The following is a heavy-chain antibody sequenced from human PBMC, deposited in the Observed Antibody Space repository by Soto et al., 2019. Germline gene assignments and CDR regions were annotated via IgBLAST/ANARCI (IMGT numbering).Heavy chain of an antibody. Sequence: AASVKVSCKASGYTFTTYDISWVRQATGQGLEWMGWMNPYSGNTGYAQKFQGRVTVTRNTSISTVYMELSSVTAADTAVYYCASVAIAAAGTGYWGQGTLVTVSS. CDR3: ASVAIAAAGTGY. D-gene: IGHD6-13*01. V-gene: IGHV1-8*01. CDR2: MNPYSGNT. J-gene: IGHJ4*02. CDR1: GYTFTTYD.